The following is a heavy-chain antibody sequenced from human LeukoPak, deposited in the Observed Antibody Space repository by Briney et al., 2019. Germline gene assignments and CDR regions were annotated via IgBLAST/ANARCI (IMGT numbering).Heavy chain of an antibody. V-gene: IGHV4-59*08. CDR2: IYYSGST. CDR3: ASLLDYGGNSGWYFDL. J-gene: IGHJ2*01. CDR1: GGSISSYY. D-gene: IGHD4-23*01. Sequence: PSETLSLTCTVSGGSISSYYWSWIQQPPGKGLEWIGYIYYSGSTNYNPSLKSRVTISVDTSKNQFSLKLSSVTAADTAVYYCASLLDYGGNSGWYFDLWGRGTLVTVSS.